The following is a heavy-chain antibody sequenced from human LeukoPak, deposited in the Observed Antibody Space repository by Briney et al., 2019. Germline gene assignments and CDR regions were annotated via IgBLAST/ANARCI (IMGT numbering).Heavy chain of an antibody. D-gene: IGHD6-6*01. V-gene: IGHV4-34*01. CDR2: INHSGST. J-gene: IGHJ3*02. CDR1: GGSFSGYY. CDR3: ARDMSIAARDAFDI. Sequence: SETLSLTCAVYGGSFSGYYWSWIRQPPGKGLEWIGEINHSGSTNYNPSLKGRVTISVDTSKNQFSLKLSSVTAADTAVYYCARDMSIAARDAFDIWGQGTLATVSS.